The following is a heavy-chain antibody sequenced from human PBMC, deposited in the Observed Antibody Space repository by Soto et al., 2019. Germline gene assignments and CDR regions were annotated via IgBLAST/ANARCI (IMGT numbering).Heavy chain of an antibody. CDR3: ARREYGMDV. Sequence: QVQRQESGPGLVKPSGTLSLTCVVSGGSIRSNHWWSWVRQTPGKGLEWIGEIFHIGHTNYNPSLKGRVTISLDQSKNQFSLKMTSMTAADTAVFYCARREYGMDVWGQGTTVTVSS. J-gene: IGHJ6*02. V-gene: IGHV4-4*02. CDR2: IFHIGHT. CDR1: GGSIRSNHW.